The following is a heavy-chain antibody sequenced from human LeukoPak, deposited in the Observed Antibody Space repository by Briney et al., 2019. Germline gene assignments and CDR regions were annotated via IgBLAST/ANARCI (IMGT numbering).Heavy chain of an antibody. V-gene: IGHV3-49*03. CDR2: IRSKTYGGAA. CDR3: F. Sequence: GGSLRLSCTTSGFNFGDYGLSWFRHAPGKGLEWVSLIRSKTYGGAAEYATSVKGRFTISRDDSKSIAYLQMNSLKTEDTAMYYDFWGQGTLVTVSS. CDR1: GFNFGDYG. J-gene: IGHJ4*02.